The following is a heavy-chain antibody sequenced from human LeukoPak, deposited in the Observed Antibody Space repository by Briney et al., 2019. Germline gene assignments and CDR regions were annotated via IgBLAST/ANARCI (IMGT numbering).Heavy chain of an antibody. Sequence: GGSLRLSCAASGFTFSSYAMSWVRQAPGKGLEWVSAISGSGGSTYYADSVKGRFTISRDNSKNTLYLQMISLRAEDTAVYYCAKDGHSYGYYFDYWGQGTLVTVSS. CDR1: GFTFSSYA. D-gene: IGHD5-18*01. V-gene: IGHV3-23*01. CDR3: AKDGHSYGYYFDY. J-gene: IGHJ4*02. CDR2: ISGSGGST.